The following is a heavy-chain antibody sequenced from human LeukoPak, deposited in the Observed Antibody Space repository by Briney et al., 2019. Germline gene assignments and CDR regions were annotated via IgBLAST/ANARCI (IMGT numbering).Heavy chain of an antibody. CDR2: FDPEDGET. J-gene: IGHJ4*02. V-gene: IGHV1-24*01. CDR3: ATDIGSGSSGWLRPY. D-gene: IGHD6-19*01. Sequence: GASVKVSCKVSGYTLTELSMHWVRQAPGKGLEWMGGFDPEDGETIYAQKFQGRVTMTEDTSTDTAYMELSSLRSEDTAAYYCATDIGSGSSGWLRPYWGQGTLVTVSS. CDR1: GYTLTELS.